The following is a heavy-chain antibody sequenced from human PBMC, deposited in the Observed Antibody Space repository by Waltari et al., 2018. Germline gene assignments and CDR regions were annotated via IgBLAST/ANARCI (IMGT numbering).Heavy chain of an antibody. Sequence: QVQLQQWGAGLLKPSETLSLTCAVYGGSFSGYYWSWIRPPPGKGLEWIGEINHSGSTNYNPSLKSRVTISVDTSKNQFSLKLGSVTAADTAVYYCARGPLRYFDWLLPYYFDYWGQGTLVTVSS. CDR2: INHSGST. D-gene: IGHD3-9*01. V-gene: IGHV4-34*01. J-gene: IGHJ4*02. CDR3: ARGPLRYFDWLLPYYFDY. CDR1: GGSFSGYY.